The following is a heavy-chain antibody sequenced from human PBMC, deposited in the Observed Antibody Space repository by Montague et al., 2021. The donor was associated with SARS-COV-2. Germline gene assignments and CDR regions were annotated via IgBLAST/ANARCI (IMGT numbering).Heavy chain of an antibody. Sequence: SETLSLTCSVSGGSIRSYYWSWIRLPPGKPLEWLGYIYYTGGTTHNPSLKSRVTISVDTSRNQFSLRLTSVTAADTAVYFCARVWSGYVDKWGQGTLVTVSS. J-gene: IGHJ4*02. D-gene: IGHD3-3*01. CDR2: IYYTGGT. V-gene: IGHV4-59*01. CDR1: GGSIRSYY. CDR3: ARVWSGYVDK.